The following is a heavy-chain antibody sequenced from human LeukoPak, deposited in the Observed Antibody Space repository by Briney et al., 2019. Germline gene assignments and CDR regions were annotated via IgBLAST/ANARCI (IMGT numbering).Heavy chain of an antibody. D-gene: IGHD3-22*01. CDR3: ARGHEYYDSSGYYQGPVDY. CDR2: IYTSGST. CDR1: GGSISSYY. J-gene: IGHJ4*02. Sequence: SETLSLTCTVSGGSISSYYWSWIRQPAGKGLEWIGRIYTSGSTNYNPSPKSRVTMSVDTSKNQFSLKLSSVTAADTAVYYCARGHEYYDSSGYYQGPVDYWGQGTLVTVSS. V-gene: IGHV4-4*07.